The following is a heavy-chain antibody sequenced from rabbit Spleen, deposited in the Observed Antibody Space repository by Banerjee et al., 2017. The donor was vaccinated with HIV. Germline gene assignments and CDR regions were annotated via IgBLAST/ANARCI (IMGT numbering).Heavy chain of an antibody. J-gene: IGHJ6*01. Sequence: QSLVVSGGDLVKPRASLTLLCTASGVSVSGSSYMCWVRQAPGKGLEWFACIDTGSSGFTYFASWAKGRFTISKPTATTVTKQMPSLTAADAATYFCARDASSSFSSYDMDLWGPGTLVTVS. CDR3: ARDASSSFSSYDMDL. CDR2: IDTGSSGFT. V-gene: IGHV1S40*01. CDR1: GVSVSGSSY. D-gene: IGHD8-1*01.